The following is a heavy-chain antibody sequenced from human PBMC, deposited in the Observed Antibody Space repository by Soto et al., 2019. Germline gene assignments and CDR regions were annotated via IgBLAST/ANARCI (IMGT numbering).Heavy chain of an antibody. CDR3: ARVRLGTATSRPLDY. CDR2: ILSGGST. D-gene: IGHD4-17*01. V-gene: IGHV3-66*01. CDR1: GFAVSSNY. Sequence: LRLSCAASGFAVSSNYMSWVRQAPEKGLEWVSVILSGGSTHYAASVKGRFTIPRDDSKNSLFLQMSSLKAEDTALYFCARVRLGTATSRPLDYWGQGTLVTVSS. J-gene: IGHJ4*02.